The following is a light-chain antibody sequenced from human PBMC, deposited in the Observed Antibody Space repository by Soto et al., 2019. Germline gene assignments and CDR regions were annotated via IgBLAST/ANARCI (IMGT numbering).Light chain of an antibody. V-gene: IGKV3-15*01. Sequence: EIVMTQSPATLSVSPGERATLSCRASQSVSSNLAWYQQKPGQAPRLLIHGASSRATAIPARFSGSGSGTEFTLTISSLQSEDFAVYYCQQYNNWPPATCGQGTKVEIK. J-gene: IGKJ1*01. CDR3: QQYNNWPPAT. CDR2: GAS. CDR1: QSVSSN.